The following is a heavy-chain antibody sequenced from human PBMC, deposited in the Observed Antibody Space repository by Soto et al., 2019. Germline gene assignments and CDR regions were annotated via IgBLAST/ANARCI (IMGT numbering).Heavy chain of an antibody. J-gene: IGHJ5*01. V-gene: IGHV3-23*01. Sequence: RLTDAGSVFTLDSGEMTWVRQSPGKGLQWVSSISGSGDRTYYADSVKGRFTVSRDNSKNTLYLDMNTVTADDTALYYFFCHNYDDIRGTSPVSAVMRNRALRSRVSW. CDR1: VFTLDSGE. CDR2: ISGSGDRT. D-gene: IGHD3-3*01. CDR3: FCHNYDDIRGTSPVSAVMRNRALRSRVS.